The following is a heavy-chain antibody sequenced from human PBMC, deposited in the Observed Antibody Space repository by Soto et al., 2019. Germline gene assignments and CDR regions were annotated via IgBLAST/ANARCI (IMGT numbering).Heavy chain of an antibody. Sequence: SETLSLTCTVAGGSISSYYWTWIRQPPGKGLEWIGYIYYSGSTYYNPSLKSRVTISVDTSKNQFSLKLSSVTAADTAVYYCARHRPDPYGDYGLVYYFDYWGQGTLVTVSS. V-gene: IGHV4-59*04. D-gene: IGHD4-17*01. CDR1: GGSISSYY. J-gene: IGHJ4*02. CDR3: ARHRPDPYGDYGLVYYFDY. CDR2: IYYSGST.